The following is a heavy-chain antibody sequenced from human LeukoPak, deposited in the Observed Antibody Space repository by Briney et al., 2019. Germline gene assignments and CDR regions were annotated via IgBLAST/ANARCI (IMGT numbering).Heavy chain of an antibody. CDR3: ASSRRGSYLWFDY. CDR2: ISNNGGYT. J-gene: IGHJ4*02. D-gene: IGHD1-26*01. V-gene: IGHV3-23*01. Sequence: GGSLRLSCAASGFTFSSSAMSWVRQAPGKGLEWVSAISNNGGYTYYADSVQGRFTISRDNSKSTLCLQMNSLRAEDTAVYYCASSRRGSYLWFDYWGQGTLVTVSS. CDR1: GFTFSSSA.